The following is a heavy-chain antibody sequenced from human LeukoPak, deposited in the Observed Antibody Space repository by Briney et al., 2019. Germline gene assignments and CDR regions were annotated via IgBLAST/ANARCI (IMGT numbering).Heavy chain of an antibody. CDR3: ARERSGWYFDL. D-gene: IGHD5-24*01. Sequence: GGSLRLSCAASRFTFSSYATHWVRQAPGKGLEWVALISYDGSNKYYADSVKGRFTISRDNSKNTLYLQMNSLRAEDTAVYYCARERSGWYFDLWGRGTLVTVSS. CDR2: ISYDGSNK. J-gene: IGHJ2*01. V-gene: IGHV3-30-3*01. CDR1: RFTFSSYA.